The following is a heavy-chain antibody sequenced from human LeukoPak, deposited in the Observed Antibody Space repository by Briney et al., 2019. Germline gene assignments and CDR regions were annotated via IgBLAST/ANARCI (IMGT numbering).Heavy chain of an antibody. J-gene: IGHJ3*01. Sequence: GGSLRLSCAASGFTFSSYSMNWVRQAPGKGLEWVSSINNSSSYIYYADSVKGRFTISGDNAKNSLYLQMNSLRAEDTAVYYCVAGDWGARDSFDLWGRGTMVTVSS. CDR1: GFTFSSYS. V-gene: IGHV3-21*01. CDR2: INNSSSYI. CDR3: VAGDWGARDSFDL. D-gene: IGHD2-21*02.